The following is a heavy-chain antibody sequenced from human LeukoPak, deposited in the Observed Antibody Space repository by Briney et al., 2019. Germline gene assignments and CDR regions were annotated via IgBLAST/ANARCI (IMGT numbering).Heavy chain of an antibody. Sequence: SETLSLTCTVSGGSISSGGYYWSWISQHPGKGLEWIGYIYYSGSTYYNPSLKSRVTISVDTSKNQFSLKLSSVTAADTAVYYCARDGPSSWELHLQSHYYYGMDVWGQGTTVTVSS. CDR1: GGSISSGGYY. CDR2: IYYSGST. CDR3: ARDGPSSWELHLQSHYYYGMDV. D-gene: IGHD1-26*01. J-gene: IGHJ6*02. V-gene: IGHV4-31*03.